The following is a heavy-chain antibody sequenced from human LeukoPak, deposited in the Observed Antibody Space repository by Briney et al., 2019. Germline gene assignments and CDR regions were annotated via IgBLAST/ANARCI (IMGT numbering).Heavy chain of an antibody. CDR1: GFTFSSYG. D-gene: IGHD3-22*01. Sequence: PGGSLRLSCAASGFTFSSYGMTWVRQAPGKGLEWVSTISGDGSSTSYADSVKGRFTISRDNSRNTLYLQMNSLRADDTAVYSCAKHIVVGQWYFDLWGRGTLVTVSS. J-gene: IGHJ2*01. CDR3: AKHIVVGQWYFDL. CDR2: ISGDGSST. V-gene: IGHV3-23*01.